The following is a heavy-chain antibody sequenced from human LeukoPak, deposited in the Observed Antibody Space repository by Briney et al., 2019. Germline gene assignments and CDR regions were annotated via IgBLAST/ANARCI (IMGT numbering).Heavy chain of an antibody. D-gene: IGHD3-10*01. CDR2: IYYSGST. V-gene: IGHV4-59*01. Sequence: SETLSLTCTVSGGSISSYYWSWIRQPPGKGLEGIGYIYYSGSTNYNPSLKSRVTISVDTSKNQFSLKLSSVTAADTAVYYCARSYYYGSGSYLGYWGRGTLVTVSS. CDR1: GGSISSYY. J-gene: IGHJ4*02. CDR3: ARSYYYGSGSYLGY.